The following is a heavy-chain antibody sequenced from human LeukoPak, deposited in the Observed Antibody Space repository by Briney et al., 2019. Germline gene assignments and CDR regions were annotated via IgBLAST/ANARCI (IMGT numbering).Heavy chain of an antibody. CDR1: GFTFSQYW. D-gene: IGHD6-6*01. V-gene: IGHV3-7*03. J-gene: IGHJ6*03. CDR3: ARGVRSSVYYYYYMDV. CDR2: IKHDGSEKQDGSEK. Sequence: GGSLRLSCAASGFTFSQYWMSWVRQAPGKGLEWVANIKHDGSEKQDGSEKNYVDSVKGRFTISRDNAKNSLYLQMNSLRAEDTAVYYCARGVRSSVYYYYYMDVWGKGTTVTVSS.